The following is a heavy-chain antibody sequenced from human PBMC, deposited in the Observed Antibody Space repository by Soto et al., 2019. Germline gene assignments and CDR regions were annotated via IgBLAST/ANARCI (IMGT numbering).Heavy chain of an antibody. V-gene: IGHV4-61*01. J-gene: IGHJ5*02. CDR2: IYYSGST. D-gene: IGHD6-6*01. Sequence: SETLSLTCTVSGGSVSSGSYYWSWIRQPPGKGLEWIGYIYYSGSTNYNPSLKSRVTISVDTSKNQFSLKLSSVTAADTAVYYCARGMIAARPTFLSWFDPWGQGTLVTAPQ. CDR1: GGSVSSGSYY. CDR3: ARGMIAARPTFLSWFDP.